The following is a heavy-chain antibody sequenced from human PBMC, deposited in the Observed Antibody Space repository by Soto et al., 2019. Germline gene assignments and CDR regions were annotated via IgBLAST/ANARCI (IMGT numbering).Heavy chain of an antibody. D-gene: IGHD3-22*01. CDR2: IYHSGST. CDR3: AREVKYYYDSSGYYYDY. J-gene: IGHJ4*02. Sequence: PSETLSLTCAVSGGSISSSNWWSWVRQPPGKGLEWIGEIYHSGSTNCNPSLKSRVTISVDKSKNQFSLKLSSVTAADTAVYYCAREVKYYYDSSGYYYDYWGQGTLVTVSS. CDR1: GGSISSSNW. V-gene: IGHV4-4*02.